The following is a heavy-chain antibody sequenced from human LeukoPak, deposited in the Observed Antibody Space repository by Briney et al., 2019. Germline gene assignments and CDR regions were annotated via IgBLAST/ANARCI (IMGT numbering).Heavy chain of an antibody. CDR2: INSAGST. D-gene: IGHD4-17*01. CDR1: GFTFSSYA. Sequence: GGSLGLSRAASGFTFSSYAMSWVRQAPGKGLEWVSAINSAGSTYYGDSVRGRFTISRDNSKNALHLQMNSLRAEDTALYYCAKDQNTVATAPFDYWGLGTLVTVSS. V-gene: IGHV3-23*01. CDR3: AKDQNTVATAPFDY. J-gene: IGHJ4*02.